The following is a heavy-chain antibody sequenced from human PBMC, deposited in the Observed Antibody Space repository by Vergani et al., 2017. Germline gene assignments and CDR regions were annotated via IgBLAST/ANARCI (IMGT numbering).Heavy chain of an antibody. CDR1: GGPISSGGYS. V-gene: IGHV4-30-2*01. D-gene: IGHD6-6*01. J-gene: IGHJ4*02. Sequence: QLQLQESGSGLVKPSQTLSLTCAVSGGPISSGGYSWSWIRQPPGKGLEWIGYIYRSGSTYYNPSLKSRVTMSVDRSKNQFSLKQSSVTAADTAVYYCARAKGGSSKSCFDYWGQGTLVTVSS. CDR3: ARAKGGSSKSCFDY. CDR2: IYRSGST.